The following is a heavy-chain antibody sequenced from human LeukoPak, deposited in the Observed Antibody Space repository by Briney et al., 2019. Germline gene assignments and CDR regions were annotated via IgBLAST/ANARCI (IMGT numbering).Heavy chain of an antibody. V-gene: IGHV4-39*01. CDR1: GGSISSSSYY. CDR2: IYYSGST. J-gene: IGHJ4*02. CDR3: ARLEKYQLLIF. D-gene: IGHD2-2*01. Sequence: SETLSLTCTVSGGSISSSSYYWGWIRQPPGKGLEWIGSIYYSGSTYYNPSLKSRVTISVDTSKNQFSLKLSSVTAADTAVYYCARLEKYQLLIFWGQGTLVTVSS.